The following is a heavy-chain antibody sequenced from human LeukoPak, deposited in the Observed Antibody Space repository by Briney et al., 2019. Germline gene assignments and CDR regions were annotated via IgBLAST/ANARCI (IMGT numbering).Heavy chain of an antibody. J-gene: IGHJ6*03. Sequence: GGSLRLSCAASGFTFRNYWMSWVRQAPGRGLEWVANIKHDGGEKYYVDSVKGRLTISRDNAKDSLYLQMNSLRAEDTAVYYCTRDFQGACHYHMDVWGKGTTVTVSS. CDR3: TRDFQGACHYHMDV. CDR1: GFTFRNYW. D-gene: IGHD3-16*01. V-gene: IGHV3-7*01. CDR2: IKHDGGEK.